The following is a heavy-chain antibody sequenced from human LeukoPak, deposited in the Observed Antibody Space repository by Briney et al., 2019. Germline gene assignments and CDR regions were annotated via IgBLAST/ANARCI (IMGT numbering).Heavy chain of an antibody. Sequence: GGSLRLSCAASGFTFSSYWMSWVRQAPGKGLEWVANIKQDGSEKYYVDSVKGRFTISRDNAKNSLYLQMNSLRAADTAVYYCARDRDYYGSGSFDYWGQGTLVTVSS. D-gene: IGHD3-10*01. CDR1: GFTFSSYW. CDR3: ARDRDYYGSGSFDY. V-gene: IGHV3-7*01. CDR2: IKQDGSEK. J-gene: IGHJ4*02.